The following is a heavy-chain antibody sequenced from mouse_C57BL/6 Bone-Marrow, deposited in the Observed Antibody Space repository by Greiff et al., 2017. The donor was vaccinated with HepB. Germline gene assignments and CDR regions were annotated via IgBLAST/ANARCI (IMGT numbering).Heavy chain of an antibody. CDR3: ARRASSYDYDGKGRFAY. Sequence: QVHVKQSGAELARPVASVKLSCKASGYTFTSYGISWVKQRTGQGLEWIGEIYPRSGNTYYNEKFKGKATLTADKSSSTAYMELRSLTSEDSAVYFCARRASSYDYDGKGRFAYWGQGTLVTVSA. J-gene: IGHJ3*01. D-gene: IGHD2-4*01. CDR2: IYPRSGNT. V-gene: IGHV1-81*01. CDR1: GYTFTSYG.